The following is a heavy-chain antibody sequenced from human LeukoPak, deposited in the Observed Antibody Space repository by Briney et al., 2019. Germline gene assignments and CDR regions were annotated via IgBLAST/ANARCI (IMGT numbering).Heavy chain of an antibody. Sequence: SVKVSCKASGGTFSSYAISWVRQAPGQGLEWMGGIIPIFGTANYAQKFQGRVTITADESTSTAYMELSSLRSEDTAVYYCARDLTGIAAAGTLRYWGQGTLVTVSS. CDR1: GGTFSSYA. CDR2: IIPIFGTA. CDR3: ARDLTGIAAAGTLRY. J-gene: IGHJ4*02. V-gene: IGHV1-69*01. D-gene: IGHD6-13*01.